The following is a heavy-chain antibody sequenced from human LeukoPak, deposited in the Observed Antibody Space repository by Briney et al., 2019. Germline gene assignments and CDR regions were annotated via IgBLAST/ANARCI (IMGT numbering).Heavy chain of an antibody. Sequence: PGGSLRLSCAASGFTVSNNYMTWVRQAPGKGLEWVSLIYSAGSTYYADSVKGRFTISRDNSKNTVYLQMNSLRAEDTAVYYCARDRQITMVRGVYTDAFDIWGQGTMVTVSS. D-gene: IGHD3-10*01. CDR3: ARDRQITMVRGVYTDAFDI. CDR2: IYSAGST. V-gene: IGHV3-66*01. CDR1: GFTVSNNY. J-gene: IGHJ3*02.